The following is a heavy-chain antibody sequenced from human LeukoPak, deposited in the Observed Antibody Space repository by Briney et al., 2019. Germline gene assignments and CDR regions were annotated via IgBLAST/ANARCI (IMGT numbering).Heavy chain of an antibody. CDR2: MNPNSGNT. J-gene: IGHJ6*03. CDR3: ARSGFYDRHMDV. D-gene: IGHD3-22*01. Sequence: ASVKVSCKASGYTFTSYGISWVRQAPGQGLEWMGWMNPNSGNTGYAQKFQGRVTITRNTSISTAYMELSSLRSEDTAVYYCARSGFYDRHMDVWGKGTTVTVSS. V-gene: IGHV1-8*03. CDR1: GYTFTSYG.